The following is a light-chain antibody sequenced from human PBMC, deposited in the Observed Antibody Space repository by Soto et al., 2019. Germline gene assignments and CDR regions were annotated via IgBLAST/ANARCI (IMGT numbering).Light chain of an antibody. CDR1: QSVSSY. Sequence: EIVLTQSPATLSLSPGERATLSCRASQSVSSYLAWYQQKPGQAPRLLIYDASNRATGIPARFSGSGSGTDFTLTISSLVPEDFAVYYCQQRSNWPPYTFGQGTKLDIK. V-gene: IGKV3-11*01. CDR3: QQRSNWPPYT. J-gene: IGKJ2*01. CDR2: DAS.